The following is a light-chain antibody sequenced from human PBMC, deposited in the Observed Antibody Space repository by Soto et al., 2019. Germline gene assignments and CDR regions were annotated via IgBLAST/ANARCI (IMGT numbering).Light chain of an antibody. CDR1: QSVSSY. Sequence: EIVLTQSPATLSLSPGERATLSCRASQSVSSYLAWYQQKPGQAPRLLIYAASTRATGIPARFSGGGSGTEFTLTISSLQSEDFAVYYCQQYKNWPPNTFGQGTKVDIK. J-gene: IGKJ1*01. V-gene: IGKV3-15*01. CDR2: AAS. CDR3: QQYKNWPPNT.